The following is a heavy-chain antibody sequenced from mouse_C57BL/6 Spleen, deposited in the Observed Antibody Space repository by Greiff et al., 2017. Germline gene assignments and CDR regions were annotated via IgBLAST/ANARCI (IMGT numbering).Heavy chain of an antibody. CDR2: IYPGDGDT. CDR3: ARNFYFDV. CDR1: GYAFSRSW. Sequence: VQLQQSGPELVKPGASVKISCKASGYAFSRSWMNWVKQRPGKGLEWIGRIYPGDGDTNYNGKFKGKATLTADKSSSTAYMQLSSLTSDDSAVYYCARNFYFDVWGKGTTLTVSS. V-gene: IGHV1-82*01. J-gene: IGHJ1*03.